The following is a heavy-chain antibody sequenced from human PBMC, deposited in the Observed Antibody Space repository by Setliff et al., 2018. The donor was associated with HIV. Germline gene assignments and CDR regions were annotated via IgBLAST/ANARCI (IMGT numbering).Heavy chain of an antibody. CDR2: IYTSGST. V-gene: IGHV4-61*09. D-gene: IGHD4-4*01. CDR3: ARDSNDYSYYGLFDS. Sequence: TLSLTCTVSGGSISSGSYSGSYYWSWIRQPAGKGLEWIGHIYTSGSTNYNPSLKSRVTISVDTSKNQFSLKLSSVTAADTAVYYCARDSNDYSYYGLFDSWGQGTLVTVSS. CDR1: GGSISSGSYSGSYY. J-gene: IGHJ4*02.